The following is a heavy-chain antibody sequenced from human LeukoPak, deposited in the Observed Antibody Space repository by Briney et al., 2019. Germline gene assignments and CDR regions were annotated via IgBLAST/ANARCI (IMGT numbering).Heavy chain of an antibody. D-gene: IGHD1-26*01. CDR2: ISYDGSNK. J-gene: IGHJ4*02. V-gene: IGHV3-30-3*01. Sequence: QTGGSLRLSCAASGFTISSYAMHWVRQAPGKGLEWVAVISYDGSNKYYADSVKGRFTISRDNSKNTLYLQMNSLRAEDTAVYYCARVLSLGSNFDYWGQGTLVTVSS. CDR1: GFTISSYA. CDR3: ARVLSLGSNFDY.